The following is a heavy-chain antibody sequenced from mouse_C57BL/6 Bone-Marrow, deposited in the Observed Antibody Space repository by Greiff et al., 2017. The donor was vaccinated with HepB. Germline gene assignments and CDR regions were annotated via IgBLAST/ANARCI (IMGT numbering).Heavy chain of an antibody. Sequence: EVQVVESEGGLVQPGSSMKLSCTASGFTFSDYYMAWVRQVPEKGLEWVANINYDGSSTYYLDPLKSRFIISRDNAKNILYLQMSSLKSEDTATYYCAREYSNSYAMDYWGQGTSVTVSS. J-gene: IGHJ4*01. D-gene: IGHD2-5*01. CDR2: INYDGSST. V-gene: IGHV5-16*01. CDR3: AREYSNSYAMDY. CDR1: GFTFSDYY.